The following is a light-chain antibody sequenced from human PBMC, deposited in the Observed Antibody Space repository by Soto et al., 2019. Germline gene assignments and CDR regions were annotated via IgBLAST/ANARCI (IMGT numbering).Light chain of an antibody. V-gene: IGKV3-20*01. CDR1: RSVSSSY. Sequence: EVVLTKSTGTLYLSPGQRDTLSCRASRSVSSSYLAWYQKKPGQATRLLIYGASSRATGIPDRFSGSGSGTDFTLTISRLEPEDFTVDYCQQYGSSPVTFGQGTKVEIK. CDR2: GAS. J-gene: IGKJ1*01. CDR3: QQYGSSPVT.